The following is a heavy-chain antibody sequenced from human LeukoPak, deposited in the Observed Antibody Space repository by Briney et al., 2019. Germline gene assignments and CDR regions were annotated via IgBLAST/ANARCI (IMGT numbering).Heavy chain of an antibody. J-gene: IGHJ3*02. CDR3: AKDGEDSYGAYAFDI. CDR1: GFTFSTYA. V-gene: IGHV3-23*01. CDR2: ISGSGGRT. D-gene: IGHD5-18*01. Sequence: GGSPRLSCVASGFTFSTYAISWVRQPPGKGLEGVSGISGSGGRTYYADSVKGRFTISRDNSKNTVFLQMNGLSAGDTAVYYCAKDGEDSYGAYAFDIWGQGTVVTVSS.